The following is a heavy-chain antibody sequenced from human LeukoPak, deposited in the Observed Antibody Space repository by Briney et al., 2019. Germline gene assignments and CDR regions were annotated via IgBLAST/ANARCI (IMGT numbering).Heavy chain of an antibody. CDR2: INPNSGGT. CDR1: GYTFTGYY. J-gene: IGHJ6*02. D-gene: IGHD6-13*01. Sequence: ASVKVSCKASGYTFTGYYMHWVRQAPGQGLEWTGWINPNSGGTNYAQKFQGWVTMTRDTSISTAYMELSRLRSDDTAVYYCARGIAAAGTDYYYGMDVWGQGTAVTVSS. V-gene: IGHV1-2*04. CDR3: ARGIAAAGTDYYYGMDV.